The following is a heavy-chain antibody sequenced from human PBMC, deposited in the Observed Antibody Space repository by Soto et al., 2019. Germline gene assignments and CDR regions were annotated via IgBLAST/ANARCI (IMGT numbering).Heavy chain of an antibody. J-gene: IGHJ5*02. CDR1: GGSISSGGYY. CDR3: ARERSRGFGELSRDNWFDP. D-gene: IGHD3-10*01. CDR2: IYYSGST. Sequence: QVQLQESGPGLVKPSQTLSLTCTVSGGSISSGGYYWSWIRQHPGKGLEWIGYIYYSGSTYYNPSLKSRVTLSVDTXXNXFXXKLSSVTAADTAVHYCARERSRGFGELSRDNWFDPWGQGTLVTVSS. V-gene: IGHV4-31*03.